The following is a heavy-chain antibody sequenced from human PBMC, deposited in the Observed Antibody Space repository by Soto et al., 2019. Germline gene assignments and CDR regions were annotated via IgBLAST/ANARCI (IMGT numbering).Heavy chain of an antibody. Sequence: QVQLQESGPGLLKPSETLSLPCSVSGGSVSDKTYYWSWIRQPPGKRLEWIGYVYYSGTTNYNPSLKSRVTISVDLSKNGFSLRLSSVTTADTALYYCARTTAVPNTLRSRYFFDYWGQGTLVTVAS. V-gene: IGHV4-61*01. CDR1: GGSVSDKTYY. CDR3: ARTTAVPNTLRSRYFFDY. J-gene: IGHJ4*02. CDR2: VYYSGTT. D-gene: IGHD4-17*01.